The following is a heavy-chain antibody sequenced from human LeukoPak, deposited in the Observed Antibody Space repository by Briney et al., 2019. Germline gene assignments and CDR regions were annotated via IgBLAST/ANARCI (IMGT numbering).Heavy chain of an antibody. CDR1: GFTFSSYG. CDR2: IRYDGSNK. Sequence: GGSLRLSCAASGFTFSSYGMHWVRQAPGKGLEWVAFIRYDGSNKYYADSVKGRFTISRDNSKNSLYLQMNSLRTEDTALYYCAKDTGSGWYYFDYWGQGTLVTVSS. J-gene: IGHJ4*02. CDR3: AKDTGSGWYYFDY. V-gene: IGHV3-30*02. D-gene: IGHD6-19*01.